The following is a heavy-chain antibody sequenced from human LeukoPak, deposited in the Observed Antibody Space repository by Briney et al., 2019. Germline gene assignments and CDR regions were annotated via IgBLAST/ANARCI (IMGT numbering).Heavy chain of an antibody. CDR3: AKDRGRYRDGYNYQFDY. D-gene: IGHD5-24*01. Sequence: GGSLRLSCAASGFTFSSYGMHWVHQAPGKGLEWVGVIWYDGSNKYYADSVKGRFTTSRDNSKNTLYLQMNSLRAEDTAVYYCAKDRGRYRDGYNYQFDYWGQGTLVTVSS. CDR2: IWYDGSNK. CDR1: GFTFSSYG. V-gene: IGHV3-33*06. J-gene: IGHJ4*02.